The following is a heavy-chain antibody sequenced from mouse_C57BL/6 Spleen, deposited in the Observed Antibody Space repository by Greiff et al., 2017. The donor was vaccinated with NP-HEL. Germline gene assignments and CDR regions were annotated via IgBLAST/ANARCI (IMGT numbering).Heavy chain of an antibody. V-gene: IGHV5-17*01. D-gene: IGHD2-4*01. CDR3: ARVSYDYDGYAMDY. CDR2: ISSGSSTI. J-gene: IGHJ4*01. Sequence: EVQVVESGGGLVKPGGSLKLSCAASGFTFSDYGMHWVRQAPEKGLEWVAYISSGSSTIYYADTVKGRFTISRDNAKNTLFLQMTSLRSEDTAMYYRARVSYDYDGYAMDYWGQGTSVTVSS. CDR1: GFTFSDYG.